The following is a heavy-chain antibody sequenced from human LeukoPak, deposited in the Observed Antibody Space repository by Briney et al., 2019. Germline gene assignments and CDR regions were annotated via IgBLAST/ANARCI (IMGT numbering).Heavy chain of an antibody. Sequence: SETLSLTCAVYGGSFSGYYWSWIRQPPGKGLEWIGEINHSGSTNYNPSLKSRVTISVDTSKNQFSLKLSSVTAADTAVYYCARFVQNYWGQGALVTVSS. D-gene: IGHD3-16*01. CDR2: INHSGST. J-gene: IGHJ4*02. V-gene: IGHV4-34*01. CDR1: GGSFSGYY. CDR3: ARFVQNY.